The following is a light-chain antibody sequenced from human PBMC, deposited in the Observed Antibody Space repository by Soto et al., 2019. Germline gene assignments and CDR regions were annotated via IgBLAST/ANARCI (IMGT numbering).Light chain of an antibody. Sequence: PRESATLSCRASQTVNITYLTWYQQKPGQAPRLLIFGASKRATGSGSGTEFTLTISSLQPEDFATYYCQQLNSYPSITFGQGTRLEI. J-gene: IGKJ5*01. CDR1: QTVNITY. V-gene: IGKV3D-7*01. CDR3: QQLNSYPSIT. CDR2: GAS.